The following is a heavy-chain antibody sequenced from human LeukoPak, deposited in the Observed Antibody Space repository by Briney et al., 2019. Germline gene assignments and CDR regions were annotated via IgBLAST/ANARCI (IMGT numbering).Heavy chain of an antibody. CDR1: GDSISSSTYY. CDR3: ARVRTGGYYYDKYYFDY. Sequence: SETLSLTCTVSGDSISSSTYYWGWIRQPPGKGLEWIGYIYYSGSTYYNPSLKSRVTISVDTSKNQFSLRLNSVTAADTAVYYCARVRTGGYYYDKYYFDYWGQGTLVTVSS. D-gene: IGHD3-22*01. J-gene: IGHJ4*02. CDR2: IYYSGST. V-gene: IGHV4-39*01.